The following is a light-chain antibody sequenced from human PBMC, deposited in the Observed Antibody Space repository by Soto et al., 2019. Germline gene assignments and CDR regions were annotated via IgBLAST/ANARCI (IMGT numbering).Light chain of an antibody. J-gene: IGKJ1*01. V-gene: IGKV1-5*03. CDR3: QQYNTYWT. Sequence: DIQMPQSPSTLSASGGDRVTITRRASQSLRGWLAWYQQKPGKAPKLLIYKASTLESGVPSRFSGSGSGTEFTLTISSLQPDDFATYYCQQYNTYWTFGHGTKVEIK. CDR2: KAS. CDR1: QSLRGW.